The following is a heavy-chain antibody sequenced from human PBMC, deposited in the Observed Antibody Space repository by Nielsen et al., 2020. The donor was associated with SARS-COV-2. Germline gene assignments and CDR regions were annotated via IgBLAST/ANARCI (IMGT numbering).Heavy chain of an antibody. CDR3: ARHISPWLSSDAFDI. Sequence: SETLSPTCTVSGGSISSSSYYWGWIRQPPGKGLEWIGSIYYSGSTYYNPSLKSRVTISVDTSKNQFSLKLSSVTAADTAVYYCARHISPWLSSDAFDIWGQGTMVTVSS. CDR2: IYYSGST. V-gene: IGHV4-39*01. J-gene: IGHJ3*02. D-gene: IGHD6-19*01. CDR1: GGSISSSSYY.